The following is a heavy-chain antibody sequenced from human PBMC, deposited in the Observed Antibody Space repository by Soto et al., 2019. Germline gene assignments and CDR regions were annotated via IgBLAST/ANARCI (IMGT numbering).Heavy chain of an antibody. D-gene: IGHD6-13*01. CDR1: GYTFTGYY. CDR3: ASEAAAVRVARYAFDI. Sequence: GASVKVSCKASGYTFTGYYMHWVRQAPGQGLEWMGWINPNSGGTNYAQKFQGRVTMTRDTSISTAYMELSRLRSDDTAVYYCASEAAAVRVARYAFDIWGQGTMVTVSS. J-gene: IGHJ3*02. V-gene: IGHV1-2*02. CDR2: INPNSGGT.